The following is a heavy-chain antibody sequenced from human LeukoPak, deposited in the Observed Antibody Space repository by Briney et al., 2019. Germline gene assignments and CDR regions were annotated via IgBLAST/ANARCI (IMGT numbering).Heavy chain of an antibody. CDR2: ISSNGGST. Sequence: PGGSLRLSCAASGFTFSSYAMHWVRQAPGKGLEYVSAISSNGGSTYYANSVKGRFTISRDNSKNTLYLQMGSLRAEDMAVYYCARVMLGGYTGRGGFDYWGQGTLVTVSS. J-gene: IGHJ4*02. CDR1: GFTFSSYA. CDR3: ARVMLGGYTGRGGFDY. V-gene: IGHV3-64*01. D-gene: IGHD5-12*01.